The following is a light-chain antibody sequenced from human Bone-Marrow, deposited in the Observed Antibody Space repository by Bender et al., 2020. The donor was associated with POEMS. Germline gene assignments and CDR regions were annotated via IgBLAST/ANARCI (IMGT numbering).Light chain of an antibody. Sequence: QSVLTQPPSVSGAPGQTVTISCTGTSSNMGAGYGVNWYQQLPGTAPKLLIYNNENRPSGVPARISGSKSGTSASLPITGLQDEDEADYYCRSYDISLSGWVFGGGTKLTAL. CDR1: SSNMGAGYG. CDR3: RSYDISLSGWV. CDR2: NNE. V-gene: IGLV1-40*01. J-gene: IGLJ3*02.